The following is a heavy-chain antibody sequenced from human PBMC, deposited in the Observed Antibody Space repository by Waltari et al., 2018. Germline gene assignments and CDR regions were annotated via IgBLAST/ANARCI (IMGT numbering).Heavy chain of an antibody. V-gene: IGHV3-23*01. D-gene: IGHD5-12*01. CDR3: AKGRGGWLQRIDY. CDR1: GFTFSSYA. Sequence: EVQLLESGGGLVQPGGSLRLSCAASGFTFSSYAMSWVRPAPGKGLELVSAISGSGGSTYYADSVKGRFTISRDNSKNTLYLQMNSLRAEDTAVYYCAKGRGGWLQRIDYWGQGTLVTVSS. CDR2: ISGSGGST. J-gene: IGHJ4*02.